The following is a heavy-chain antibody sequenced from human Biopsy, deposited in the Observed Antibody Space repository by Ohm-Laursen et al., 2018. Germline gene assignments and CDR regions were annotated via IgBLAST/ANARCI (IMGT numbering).Heavy chain of an antibody. CDR2: ITQSGST. V-gene: IGHV4-34*01. CDR3: ARVPLPGIGAAYQGRFLYGMGV. Sequence: SDTLSLTWAVYGGSFNGYFWSWIRQPPGKGLEWIGDITQSGSTNYSPSLKSRVTISVDTAKKQFSLSLRSVTAADTAVYYCARVPLPGIGAAYQGRFLYGMGVWGQGTTVSVSS. J-gene: IGHJ6*02. CDR1: GGSFNGYF. D-gene: IGHD6-13*01.